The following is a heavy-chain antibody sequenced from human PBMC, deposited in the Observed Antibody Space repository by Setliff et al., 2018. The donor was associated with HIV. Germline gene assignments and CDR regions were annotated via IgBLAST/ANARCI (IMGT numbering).Heavy chain of an antibody. V-gene: IGHV3-23*01. CDR2: ISGSGGSP. Sequence: PGGSLRLSCAASGLTFSSYAMSWVRPAPGKGLEWVSSISGSGGSPYYADSVKGRFTISRDNSKNTLYLQMNSLRAEDTAVYYCAKDLVYYDSSGDLDYWGQGTLVTVSS. CDR3: AKDLVYYDSSGDLDY. J-gene: IGHJ4*02. D-gene: IGHD3-22*01. CDR1: GLTFSSYA.